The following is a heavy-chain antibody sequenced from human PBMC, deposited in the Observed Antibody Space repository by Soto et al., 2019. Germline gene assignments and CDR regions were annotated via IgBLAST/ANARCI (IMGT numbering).Heavy chain of an antibody. J-gene: IGHJ6*02. CDR2: IDPSDSYT. Sequence: GESLKISCKGSGYSFTSYWISCVRQMPGKGLEWMGRIDPSDSYTNYSPSFQGHVTISADKSISTAYLQWSSLKASDTAMYYCARLKYSYGYGYYYYGMDVWGQGTTVTV. D-gene: IGHD5-18*01. CDR1: GYSFTSYW. V-gene: IGHV5-10-1*01. CDR3: ARLKYSYGYGYYYYGMDV.